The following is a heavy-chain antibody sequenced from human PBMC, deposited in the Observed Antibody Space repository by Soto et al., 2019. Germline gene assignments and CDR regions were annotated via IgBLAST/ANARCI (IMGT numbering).Heavy chain of an antibody. J-gene: IGHJ6*02. CDR2: IIPILGIA. Sequence: QVQLVQSGAEVKKPGSSVKVSCKASGGTFSSYTISWVRQAPGQGLEWMGRIIPILGIANYAQKFQGRVTIPADESTSTAYMELRSLRSEDTAVYYCARGYCSGGSCQPSPQDYYYYGMDVWGQGPTVTVSS. CDR3: ARGYCSGGSCQPSPQDYYYYGMDV. D-gene: IGHD2-15*01. CDR1: GGTFSSYT. V-gene: IGHV1-69*02.